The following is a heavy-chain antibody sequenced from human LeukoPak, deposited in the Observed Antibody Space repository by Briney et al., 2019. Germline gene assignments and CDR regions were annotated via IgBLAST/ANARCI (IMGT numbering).Heavy chain of an antibody. V-gene: IGHV1-69*05. J-gene: IGHJ6*03. CDR1: GGTFSSYA. CDR2: IIPIFGTA. D-gene: IGHD2-15*01. Sequence: SVKVTCNASGGTFSSYAIYWVRQAPGQGLEWMGRIIPIFGTANYAQKFQGRVTITTDESTSTAYMELSSLRSEETAVYYCASYRVVGALGSYNYYYIDVRGKVATVTASS. CDR3: ASYRVVGALGSYNYYYIDV.